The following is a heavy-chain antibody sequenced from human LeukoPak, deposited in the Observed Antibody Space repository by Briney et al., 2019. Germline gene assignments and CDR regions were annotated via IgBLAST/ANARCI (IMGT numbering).Heavy chain of an antibody. CDR1: GYTFTSYY. D-gene: IGHD3-10*01. V-gene: IGHV1-46*01. CDR3: ARSRSSVYGSGSWYYDH. Sequence: ASVKVSCKASGYTFTSYYMHWVRQAPGQGLEWMGIINPSGGSTSYAQKFQGRVTMTRDTSTSTVYMELSSLRSEDTAVYYCARSRSSVYGSGSWYYDHWGQGTLVTVSS. CDR2: INPSGGST. J-gene: IGHJ4*02.